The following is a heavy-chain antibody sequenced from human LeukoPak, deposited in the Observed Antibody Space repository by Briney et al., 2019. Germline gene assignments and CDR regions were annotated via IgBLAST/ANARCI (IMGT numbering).Heavy chain of an antibody. J-gene: IGHJ4*02. CDR3: ARQDWSGGDYDFDY. V-gene: IGHV4-59*08. D-gene: IGHD2-21*02. CDR1: GGSISSYY. CDR2: IYYSGST. Sequence: PSETLSLTCTVSGGSISSYYWSWIRQPPGKGLEWIGYIYYSGSTNYNPSLKSRVTISVDTSKNQFSLKLSSVTAADTAVYYCARQDWSGGDYDFDYWGQGTLVTVSS.